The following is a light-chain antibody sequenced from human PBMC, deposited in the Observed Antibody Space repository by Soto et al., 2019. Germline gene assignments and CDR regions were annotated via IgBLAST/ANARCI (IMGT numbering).Light chain of an antibody. V-gene: IGKV3-15*01. CDR2: RAS. CDR1: QSVGSL. J-gene: IGKJ5*01. CDR3: QQYNEWPIT. Sequence: EIVLTQSPATLSLSPGERATLSCRASQSVGSLLAWYQQKPGQAPRLLIYRASSRATGISGSFSGSGSGTEFTLTSTSLQSEDFAVYYCQQYNEWPITFGLGTRLEIK.